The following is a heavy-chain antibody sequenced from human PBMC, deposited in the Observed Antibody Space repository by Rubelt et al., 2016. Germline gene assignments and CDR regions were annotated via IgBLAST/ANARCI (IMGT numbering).Heavy chain of an antibody. D-gene: IGHD6-6*01. Sequence: GASVKVSCKASGYTFTGYYMHWVRQAPGQGLEWMGWINPNSGGTNYAQKFQGWVTMTRDTSISTAYMELSRLRSDDTAVYYCARGRIAARPNYYYGMDVWGQGTTVTVSS. J-gene: IGHJ6*02. CDR2: INPNSGGT. CDR1: GYTFTGYY. V-gene: IGHV1-2*04. CDR3: ARGRIAARPNYYYGMDV.